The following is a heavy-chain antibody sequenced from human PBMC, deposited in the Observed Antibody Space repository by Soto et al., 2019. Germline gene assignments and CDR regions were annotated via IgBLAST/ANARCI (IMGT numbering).Heavy chain of an antibody. CDR2: IMPVFGTP. CDR1: GGTFTNYA. D-gene: IGHD2-2*01. J-gene: IGHJ6*02. Sequence: PSVKLPCKASGGTFTNYAFCWVRHAAGHGLEWMGGIMPVFGTPDYAQKFQGRVTITADESTRTASMELSSLRSDDTAVYYCARERSVGYCITTTCPKPFYYYAMDVWGQGTTVTVSS. V-gene: IGHV1-69*13. CDR3: ARERSVGYCITTTCPKPFYYYAMDV.